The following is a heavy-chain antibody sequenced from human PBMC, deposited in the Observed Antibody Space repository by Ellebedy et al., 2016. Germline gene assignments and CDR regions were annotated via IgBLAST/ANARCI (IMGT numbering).Heavy chain of an antibody. CDR2: ISSSGNIM. Sequence: GGSLRLSCAASGFTFSDYYMSWIRQAPGKGLEWVSYISSSGNIMYYAESVGGRFTSSRDVARNSLYLQMNSLRAEDTAVYYCAIPCTGTNCFGGYFDYWGQGTLVTVSS. D-gene: IGHD2-8*02. CDR1: GFTFSDYY. J-gene: IGHJ4*02. V-gene: IGHV3-11*01. CDR3: AIPCTGTNCFGGYFDY.